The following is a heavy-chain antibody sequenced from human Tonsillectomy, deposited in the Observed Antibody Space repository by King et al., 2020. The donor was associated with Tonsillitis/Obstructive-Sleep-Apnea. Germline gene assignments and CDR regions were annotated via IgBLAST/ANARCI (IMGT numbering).Heavy chain of an antibody. J-gene: IGHJ5*02. CDR3: ATEANCSTTSCYAFGWFDP. CDR2: FDPEDGET. Sequence: DQLVQSGGEVKKPGASVKVSCKVSGYSLTKLYMHWVRQAPGKGLEWMGGFDPEDGETISAQNFQGRVTMTEDTSTDTAYLELSSLRSEDTAVYYCATEANCSTTSCYAFGWFDPWGQGTLVTVSS. D-gene: IGHD2-2*01. CDR1: GYSLTKLY. V-gene: IGHV1-24*01.